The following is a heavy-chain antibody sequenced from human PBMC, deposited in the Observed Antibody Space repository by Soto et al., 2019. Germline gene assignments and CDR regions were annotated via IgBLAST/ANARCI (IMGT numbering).Heavy chain of an antibody. D-gene: IGHD2-8*01. CDR3: ASGGRYGTNGVCSASYYYGMDV. V-gene: IGHV3-30-3*01. CDR1: GFTFSSYA. Sequence: QVQLVESGGGVVQPGRSLRLSCAASGFTFSSYAMHWVRQAPGKGLEWVAVISYAGSNKYYADSVKGRFTISRDNSKNTLYLQMNSLRAEDTAVYYCASGGRYGTNGVCSASYYYGMDVWGQGTTVTVSS. J-gene: IGHJ6*02. CDR2: ISYAGSNK.